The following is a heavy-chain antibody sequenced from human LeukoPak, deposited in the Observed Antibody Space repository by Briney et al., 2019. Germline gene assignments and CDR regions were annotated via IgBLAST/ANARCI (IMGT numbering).Heavy chain of an antibody. V-gene: IGHV1-2*02. Sequence: ASVKVSCKASGYTFTGYYMHWVRQAPGQGLEWMGWINPNSGGTNYAQKFQGGVTMTRDTSISTAYMELSRLRSDDTAVYYCARALLYSSEYYFDYWGQGTLVTVSS. D-gene: IGHD6-25*01. CDR1: GYTFTGYY. J-gene: IGHJ4*02. CDR2: INPNSGGT. CDR3: ARALLYSSEYYFDY.